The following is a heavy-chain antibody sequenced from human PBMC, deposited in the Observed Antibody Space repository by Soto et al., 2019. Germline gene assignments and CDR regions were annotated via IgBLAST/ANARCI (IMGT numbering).Heavy chain of an antibody. J-gene: IGHJ4*02. CDR3: ARDRYCSGGSCYAYFDY. CDR1: GGTFSSYA. CDR2: IIPIFGTA. Sequence: SVKVSCKASGGTFSSYAISWVRQAPGQGLEWMGGIIPIFGTANYAQKFQGRVTITADESTSTAYMELSSLRSEDTAVYYCARDRYCSGGSCYAYFDYWGQGTLVTVSS. D-gene: IGHD2-15*01. V-gene: IGHV1-69*13.